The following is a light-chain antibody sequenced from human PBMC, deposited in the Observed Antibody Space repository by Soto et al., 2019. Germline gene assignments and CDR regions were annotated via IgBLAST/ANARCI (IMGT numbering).Light chain of an antibody. CDR3: QQRSNCPLT. CDR2: DAS. V-gene: IGKV3-11*01. CDR1: QSVSSY. J-gene: IGKJ4*01. Sequence: EIVLTQSPATLSLSPGERATLSCRASQSVSSYLAWYQQKPGQAPRLLIYDASNRATGIPARFSGSGSGTNFTFTICSLEPEDFAVYYCQQRSNCPLTFGGGTKVDIK.